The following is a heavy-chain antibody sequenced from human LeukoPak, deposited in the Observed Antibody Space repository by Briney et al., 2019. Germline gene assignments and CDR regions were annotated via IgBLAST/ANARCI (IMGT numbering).Heavy chain of an antibody. CDR3: ARVVAVTGPFNWFDP. Sequence: PLETLSLTCSVSGGSISRYYWAWIRQPAGKELEWIGRIYASGSTKYHPSLRSRVDMSVDTSKNQFSLKLSSVTAADTAVYYCARVVAVTGPFNWFDPWGQGTLVTVSS. J-gene: IGHJ5*02. CDR1: GGSISRYY. CDR2: IYASGST. D-gene: IGHD6-19*01. V-gene: IGHV4-4*07.